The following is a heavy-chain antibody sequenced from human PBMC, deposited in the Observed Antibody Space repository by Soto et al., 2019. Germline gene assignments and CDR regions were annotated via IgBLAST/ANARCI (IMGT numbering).Heavy chain of an antibody. CDR3: ASARAVGGYFDY. D-gene: IGHD2-15*01. V-gene: IGHV3-30-3*01. J-gene: IGHJ4*02. CDR1: GFTFSSYA. CDR2: ISYDGSNK. Sequence: QVQLVESGGGVVQPGRSLRLSCAASGFTFSSYAMHWVRQAPGKGLEWVAVISYDGSNKYYADSVKGRFTISRDNSKNTLYLQMNSLRAEDTAVYYCASARAVGGYFDYWGQGTLVTVSS.